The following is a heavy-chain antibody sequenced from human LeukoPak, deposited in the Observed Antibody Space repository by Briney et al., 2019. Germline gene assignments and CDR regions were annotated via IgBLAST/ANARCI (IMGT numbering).Heavy chain of an antibody. V-gene: IGHV3-30*02. CDR2: IRYDGSNK. CDR3: AKNPSYDSSGYCPDH. Sequence: GGSLRLSCAASGFTFSSYGMHWVRQAPGKGLEWVAFIRYDGSNKYYADSVKDRFTISRDNSKNTLYLQMNSLRAEDTAVYYCAKNPSYDSSGYCPDHWGQGTLVTVSS. CDR1: GFTFSSYG. D-gene: IGHD3-22*01. J-gene: IGHJ4*02.